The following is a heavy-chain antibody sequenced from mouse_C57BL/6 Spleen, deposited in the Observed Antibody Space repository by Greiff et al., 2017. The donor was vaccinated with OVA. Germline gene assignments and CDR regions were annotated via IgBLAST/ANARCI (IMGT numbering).Heavy chain of an antibody. V-gene: IGHV1-66*01. CDR3: ARDYGSSLYWYFEV. J-gene: IGHJ1*03. Sequence: QVQLQQSGPELVKPGASVKISCKASGYSFTSYYIHWVKQRPGQGLEWIGWIYPGSGNTKYNEKFKGKATLTADTSSSTAYMQLSSLTSEDSAVYYCARDYGSSLYWYFEVWGTGTTVTVSS. D-gene: IGHD1-1*01. CDR1: GYSFTSYY. CDR2: IYPGSGNT.